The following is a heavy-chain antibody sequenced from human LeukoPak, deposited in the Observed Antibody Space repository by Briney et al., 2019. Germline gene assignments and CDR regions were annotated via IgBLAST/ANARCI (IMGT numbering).Heavy chain of an antibody. CDR1: GFTFSSYA. V-gene: IGHV3-23*01. Sequence: GGSLRLSCAASGFTFSSYAMSWVRQAPGKGLEWVSAIVGSGSTTHYADSVKGRFTISRDNSNITLYLQMNSLRADDTALYYCAREGSSHDAFDIWGQGTMVTVSS. CDR3: AREGSSHDAFDI. J-gene: IGHJ3*02. CDR2: IVGSGSTT. D-gene: IGHD3-10*01.